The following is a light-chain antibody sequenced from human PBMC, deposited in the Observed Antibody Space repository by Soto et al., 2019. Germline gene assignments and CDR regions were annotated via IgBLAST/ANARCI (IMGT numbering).Light chain of an antibody. Sequence: EIVMTQSPAILSVSPGDRATLSCRAGQSVSNNLAWYQQKPGQTPRLVIYGASNRATGVPARFSGSGSGTDFTLNISSLQSEDFAVYYCLQYDDWHRTFGQGTKVEIK. V-gene: IGKV3-15*01. J-gene: IGKJ1*01. CDR3: LQYDDWHRT. CDR1: QSVSNN. CDR2: GAS.